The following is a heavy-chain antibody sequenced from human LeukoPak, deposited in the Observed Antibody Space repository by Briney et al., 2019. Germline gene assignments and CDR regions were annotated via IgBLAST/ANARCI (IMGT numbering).Heavy chain of an antibody. CDR3: ASNSGSYLEFDY. CDR1: GYTFTGYY. CDR2: INPNSGGT. Sequence: ASVTVSCTASGYTFTGYYMHWVRQAPGQGLEWMGRINPNSGGTNYAQKFQGRVTMTRDTSISTAYTEVSRLRSDDTAVYYCASNSGSYLEFDYWGQGTLVTVSS. D-gene: IGHD1-26*01. J-gene: IGHJ4*02. V-gene: IGHV1-2*06.